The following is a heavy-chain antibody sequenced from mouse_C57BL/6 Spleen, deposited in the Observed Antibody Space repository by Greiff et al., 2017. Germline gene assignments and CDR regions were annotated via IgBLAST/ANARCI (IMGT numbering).Heavy chain of an antibody. V-gene: IGHV1-18*01. Sequence: EVQLQQSGPELVKPGASVKIPCKASGYTFTDYNMDWVKQSHGKSLEWIGDINPNNGGTIYNQKFKGKATLTVDKSSSTAYMELRSLTSEDTAVYYCARSSLITTVVATYYYARDYWGQGTSVTVSS. CDR1: GYTFTDYN. D-gene: IGHD1-1*01. CDR3: ARSSLITTVVATYYYARDY. CDR2: INPNNGGT. J-gene: IGHJ4*01.